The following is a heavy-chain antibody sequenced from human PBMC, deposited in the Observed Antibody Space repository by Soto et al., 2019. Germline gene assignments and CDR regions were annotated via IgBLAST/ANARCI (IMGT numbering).Heavy chain of an antibody. J-gene: IGHJ4*02. Sequence: PGGSLRLSCAASGFSVSGNYMNWVRQAPGKGLEWVSVIFSGGSTYYADSVKGRFTISRDDSKNTVYLQMDSLRVDDTAVYHCARGSKESYPGSRIFDFWGRGTLVTVSS. CDR3: ARGSKESYPGSRIFDF. D-gene: IGHD3-10*01. CDR2: IFSGGST. CDR1: GFSVSGNY. V-gene: IGHV3-53*01.